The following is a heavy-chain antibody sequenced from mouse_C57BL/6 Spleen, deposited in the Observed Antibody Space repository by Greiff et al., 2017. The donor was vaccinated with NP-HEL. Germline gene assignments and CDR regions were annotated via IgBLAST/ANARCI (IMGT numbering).Heavy chain of an antibody. J-gene: IGHJ1*03. V-gene: IGHV1-26*01. CDR2: FNPNNGGT. D-gene: IGHD1-1*01. Sequence: EVQLQQSGPELVKPGASVKISCKASGYTFTDYYMNWVKQSHGKSLEWIGDFNPNNGGTSSNQKFKGKATLTVDKSSSTAYMERRSLTSEDAAVYYCARSYYGSNYGWYFDVWGTGTTVTVSS. CDR1: GYTFTDYY. CDR3: ARSYYGSNYGWYFDV.